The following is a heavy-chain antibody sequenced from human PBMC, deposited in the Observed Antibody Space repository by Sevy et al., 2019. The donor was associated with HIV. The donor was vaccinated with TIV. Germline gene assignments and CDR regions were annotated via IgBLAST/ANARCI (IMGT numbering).Heavy chain of an antibody. D-gene: IGHD4-4*01. Sequence: GGSLRLSCAASGFTFSDYYMSWIRQAPGKGLEWVSYISSSGSTIYCADSVKGRFTISRDNAKNSLYLQMNSLRAEDTAVSYWARDYSNYFDYWGQGTLVTVSS. CDR2: ISSSGSTI. CDR3: ARDYSNYFDY. V-gene: IGHV3-11*01. CDR1: GFTFSDYY. J-gene: IGHJ4*02.